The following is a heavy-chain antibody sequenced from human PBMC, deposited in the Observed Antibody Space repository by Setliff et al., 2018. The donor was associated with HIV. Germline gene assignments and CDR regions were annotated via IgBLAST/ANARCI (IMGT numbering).Heavy chain of an antibody. V-gene: IGHV1-2*02. CDR2: INPNSGGT. CDR3: ARDHGMWDYGGNVLLREYFIH. Sequence: ASVKVSCKASGDAFTDYYIHWVRQAPGQGLEWMGWINPNSGGTNYAQKFQGRVTMTRDTSISTAFMELSRLRSDDTAVYYCARDHGMWDYGGNVLLREYFIHWGQGTLVTVS. D-gene: IGHD4-17*01. J-gene: IGHJ1*01. CDR1: GDAFTDYY.